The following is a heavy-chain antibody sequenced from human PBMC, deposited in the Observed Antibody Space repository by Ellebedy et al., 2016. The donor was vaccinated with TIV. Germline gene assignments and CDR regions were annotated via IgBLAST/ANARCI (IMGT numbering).Heavy chain of an antibody. J-gene: IGHJ4*02. CDR3: SGSWSSGRIIDY. CDR1: GGSFSGYY. V-gene: IGHV4-34*01. D-gene: IGHD6-19*01. Sequence: SETLSLXXAVYGGSFSGYYWSWNRQPPGKGLEWIGEINHSGSTNYNPSLKSRVTISVDTSKNQFSLKLSSVTAADTAVYYCSGSWSSGRIIDYWGQGTLVTVSS. CDR2: INHSGST.